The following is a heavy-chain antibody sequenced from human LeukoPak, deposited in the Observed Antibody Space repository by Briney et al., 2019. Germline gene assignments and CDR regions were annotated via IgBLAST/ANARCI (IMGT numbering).Heavy chain of an antibody. CDR1: GYTFTGYY. D-gene: IGHD4-23*01. Sequence: ASVKVSCKASGYTFTGYYMHWVRQAPGQGLEWMGWINPNSGGTNYAQKFQGRVTMTRDTSISTAYMELSRLRSDDTAVYYCAGTSDYGGNWAFDYWGQGTLVTVSS. CDR2: INPNSGGT. J-gene: IGHJ4*02. V-gene: IGHV1-2*02. CDR3: AGTSDYGGNWAFDY.